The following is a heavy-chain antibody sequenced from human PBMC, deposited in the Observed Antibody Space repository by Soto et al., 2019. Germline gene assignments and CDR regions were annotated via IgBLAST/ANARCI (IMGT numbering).Heavy chain of an antibody. Sequence: GGSLRLSCAASGFTFSDYYMSWIRQAPGKGLEWVSYISSSSSYTNYADSVKGRFTISRDNSKNTLYLQMNSLRAEDTAVYYCAKDRAPVVLRGEDYWGQGTLVTVSS. CDR3: AKDRAPVVLRGEDY. CDR2: ISSSSSYT. J-gene: IGHJ4*02. V-gene: IGHV3-11*05. D-gene: IGHD3-10*01. CDR1: GFTFSDYY.